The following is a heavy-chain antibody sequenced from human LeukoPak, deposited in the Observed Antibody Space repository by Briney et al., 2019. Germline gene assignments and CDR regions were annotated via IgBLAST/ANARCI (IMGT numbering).Heavy chain of an antibody. D-gene: IGHD3-9*01. CDR3: ASFDGHYFFDY. CDR1: GFNLRSYG. Sequence: GTSLRLSCAASGFNLRSYGMHWVRQAPGKGLEWVALIWYDGSNRNYADSVKGRFSISRDNSKNTLYLQMNGLRADDTAVYYCASFDGHYFFDYWGQGVMVTVSS. V-gene: IGHV3-33*01. J-gene: IGHJ4*02. CDR2: IWYDGSNR.